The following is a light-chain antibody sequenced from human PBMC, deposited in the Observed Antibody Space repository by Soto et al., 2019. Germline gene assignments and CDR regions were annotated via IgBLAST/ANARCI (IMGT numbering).Light chain of an antibody. J-gene: IGKJ5*01. V-gene: IGKV3-15*01. CDR2: DAS. CDR1: QSVSSN. Sequence: EIVMPKSPSTLCVSPWERPALSCRASQSVSSNLAWHQQKPGQAPRILMYDASTRATGIPARFSGSGSGTEFTLTISSLQSEDFAVYYCQQYHNWPITFGQGTRLEIK. CDR3: QQYHNWPIT.